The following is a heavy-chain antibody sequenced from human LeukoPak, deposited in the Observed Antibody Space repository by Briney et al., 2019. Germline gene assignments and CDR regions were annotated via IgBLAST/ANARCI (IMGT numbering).Heavy chain of an antibody. Sequence: SETLSLTCTLSGGSISSGSYYWRWIRQPAWRGLEWIGRIYTSGRTNYNPSLKNRVTLSVDTSKNQFSLKLISLTSENTAVYYGARATYYDLFFDYWGQGTLVTVSS. CDR2: IYTSGRT. CDR3: ARATYYDLFFDY. V-gene: IGHV4-61*02. CDR1: GGSISSGSYY. J-gene: IGHJ4*02. D-gene: IGHD3-3*01.